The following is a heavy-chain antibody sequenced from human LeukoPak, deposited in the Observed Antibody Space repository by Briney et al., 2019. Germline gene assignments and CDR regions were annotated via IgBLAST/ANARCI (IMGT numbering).Heavy chain of an antibody. D-gene: IGHD2-2*01. CDR3: ARGLGPVRVVPAAKPLDY. V-gene: IGHV1-69*13. CDR2: IIPIFGTA. CDR1: GGTFSSYA. J-gene: IGHJ4*02. Sequence: SVKVSCKASGGTFSSYAISWVRQAPGQGLEWMGGIIPIFGTANYAQKFQGRVTITADESTSTAYMELSSLRSEDTAVYYCARGLGPVRVVPAAKPLDYWGQGTLVTVSS.